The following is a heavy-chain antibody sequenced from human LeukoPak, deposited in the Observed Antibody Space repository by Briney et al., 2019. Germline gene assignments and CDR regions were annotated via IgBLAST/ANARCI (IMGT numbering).Heavy chain of an antibody. J-gene: IGHJ4*02. CDR3: ARDHYGSGSYYKSLHAQFDY. Sequence: GASVKVSCKASGYTFTGYYMHWVRQAPGQGLEWMGWINPNSGGTNYAQKFQGRVTMTRDMSTSTVYMELRSLRSDDTAVYYCARDHYGSGSYYKSLHAQFDYWGQGTLVTVSS. D-gene: IGHD3-10*01. V-gene: IGHV1-2*02. CDR1: GYTFTGYY. CDR2: INPNSGGT.